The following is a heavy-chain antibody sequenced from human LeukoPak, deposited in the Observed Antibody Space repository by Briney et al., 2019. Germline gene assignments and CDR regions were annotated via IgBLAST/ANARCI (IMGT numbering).Heavy chain of an antibody. Sequence: PGGSLRLSCAASGFTVSSNYMSWVRQAPGKGLEWVSVLYSGGSTYYADSVKGRFTISRDNAKNSLYLQMNSLRAEDTAVYYCARVPAAGTEPDYCGQGTLVTVSS. J-gene: IGHJ4*02. V-gene: IGHV3-53*01. D-gene: IGHD6-13*01. CDR1: GFTVSSNY. CDR2: LYSGGST. CDR3: ARVPAAGTEPDY.